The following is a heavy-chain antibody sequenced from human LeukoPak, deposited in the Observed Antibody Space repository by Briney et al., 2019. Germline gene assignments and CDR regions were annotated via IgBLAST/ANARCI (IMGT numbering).Heavy chain of an antibody. CDR2: INPNSGGT. CDR1: ESTFTAYY. Sequence: GASVKVSCKASESTFTAYYMHWVRQAPGQGLEWMGWINPNSGGTNYAQKFQGRVTMTRDTSISTAYMELSRLRSDDTAVYYCARDSWYSSSSSAFDMWGQGTMVSVS. D-gene: IGHD6-13*01. CDR3: ARDSWYSSSSSAFDM. V-gene: IGHV1-2*02. J-gene: IGHJ3*02.